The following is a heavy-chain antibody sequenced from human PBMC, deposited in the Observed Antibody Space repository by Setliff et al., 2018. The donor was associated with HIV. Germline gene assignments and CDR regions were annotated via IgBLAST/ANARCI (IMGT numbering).Heavy chain of an antibody. Sequence: SETLSLTCAVYGESFSGYYWSWIRQPPGKGLEWIGEINHSDSTTYNPSLERRVTISVDTSKNQFSLKLTSVTAADTAMYYCARRFLTTVVTLAFDIWGQGTMVTVSS. CDR2: INHSDST. V-gene: IGHV4-34*01. D-gene: IGHD4-17*01. J-gene: IGHJ3*02. CDR3: ARRFLTTVVTLAFDI. CDR1: GESFSGYY.